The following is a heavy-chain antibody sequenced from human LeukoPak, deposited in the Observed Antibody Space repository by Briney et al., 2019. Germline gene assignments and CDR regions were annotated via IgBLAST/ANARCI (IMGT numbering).Heavy chain of an antibody. J-gene: IGHJ4*02. CDR3: AKGAPGIAAAGPPGY. CDR2: ISYDGSNK. V-gene: IGHV3-30*18. Sequence: GGSLRLSCAASGFTFSSYGMHWVRQAPGKGLEWVAVISYDGSNKYYADSVKGRFTISRDNSKNTLYLQMNSLRAEDTAVYYCAKGAPGIAAAGPPGYWGQGTLVTVSS. D-gene: IGHD6-13*01. CDR1: GFTFSSYG.